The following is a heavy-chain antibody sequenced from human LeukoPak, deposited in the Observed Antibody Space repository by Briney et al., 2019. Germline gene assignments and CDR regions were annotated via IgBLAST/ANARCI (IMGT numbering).Heavy chain of an antibody. V-gene: IGHV3-66*01. D-gene: IGHD6-13*01. CDR2: IYSGGST. Sequence: GGSLRLSCAASGFTFSSSAMNWVRQAPGKGLEWVSVIYSGGSTYYADSVKGRFTISRDNAKNTLYLQMNSLRAEDTAVYYCARDPSSSWYYYYYYMDVWGKGTTVTVSS. CDR3: ARDPSSSWYYYYYYMDV. J-gene: IGHJ6*03. CDR1: GFTFSSSA.